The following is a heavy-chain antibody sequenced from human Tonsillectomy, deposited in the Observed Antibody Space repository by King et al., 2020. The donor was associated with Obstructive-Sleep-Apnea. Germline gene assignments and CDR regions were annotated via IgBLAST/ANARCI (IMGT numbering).Heavy chain of an antibody. J-gene: IGHJ6*02. Sequence: VQLVESGGGLVQPGGSLRLSCAASGFTFSSYDMHWVRQATGKGLEWVSAIGTAGDTYYPGSVKGRFTISRENAKNSWYLQMNSLRAGDTAVYYCARDNYDILTGYRYGMDVWGQGTTVTVSS. CDR2: IGTAGDT. D-gene: IGHD3-9*01. CDR3: ARDNYDILTGYRYGMDV. V-gene: IGHV3-13*01. CDR1: GFTFSSYD.